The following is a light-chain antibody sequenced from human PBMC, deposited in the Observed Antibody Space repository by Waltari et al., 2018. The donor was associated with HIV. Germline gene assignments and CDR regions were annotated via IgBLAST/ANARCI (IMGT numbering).Light chain of an antibody. CDR3: QQCYSVPVT. CDR1: PSLLRSSNNLNF. J-gene: IGKJ3*01. Sequence: DIVMTQSPDALAVSLGERATSNCKSSPSLLRSSNNLNFLAWYQQKPGQPPKLLIYWASTRESGVPDRFSGSGSGTDFTLTISSLQAEDVAVYYCQQCYSVPVTFGPGTKVDIK. CDR2: WAS. V-gene: IGKV4-1*01.